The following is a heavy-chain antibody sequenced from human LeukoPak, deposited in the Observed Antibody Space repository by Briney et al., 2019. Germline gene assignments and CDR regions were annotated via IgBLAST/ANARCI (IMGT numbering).Heavy chain of an antibody. D-gene: IGHD5-24*01. CDR2: IHNSGDI. Sequence: SETLSLTCTVSGSSIANYYWSWIRQPPGKGLEWIGNIHNSGDIKYNPSLKSRVTISVDTSKNHFSLNLTSVTAADTAVYYCVRDSGGDGYRRFDYWGQGTLVTVSS. CDR1: GSSIANYY. CDR3: VRDSGGDGYRRFDY. V-gene: IGHV4-59*01. J-gene: IGHJ4*02.